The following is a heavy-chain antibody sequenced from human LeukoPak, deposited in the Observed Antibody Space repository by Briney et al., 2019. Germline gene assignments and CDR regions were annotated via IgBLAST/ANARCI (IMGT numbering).Heavy chain of an antibody. CDR3: VRGITVIRGVFDY. D-gene: IGHD3-10*01. J-gene: IGHJ4*02. CDR1: GGSISSSTYY. V-gene: IGHV4-39*07. CDR2: IYHSGTT. Sequence: PSETLSLTCTVSGGSISSSTYYWAWIRQPPGKGLEWIGEIYHSGTTNYNPSLRSRVTISVDKSKNQFSLKLSSVTAADTAVYYCVRGITVIRGVFDYWGQGALVTVSS.